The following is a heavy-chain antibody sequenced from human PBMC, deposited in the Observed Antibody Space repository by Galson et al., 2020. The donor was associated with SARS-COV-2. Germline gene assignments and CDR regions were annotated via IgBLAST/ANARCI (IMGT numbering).Heavy chain of an antibody. D-gene: IGHD3-16*01. Sequence: GGSLRLSCTASGFTFSNYEMNWVRQAPGKGLEWVSNIRSSGSTIYYADSVKGRFTISRDNAKSSLYLQMNSLRAEDTAVYYCARSVSLGGGDPQAFDIWGQGTMVSVS. CDR1: GFTFSNYE. J-gene: IGHJ3*02. CDR2: IRSSGSTI. CDR3: ARSVSLGGGDPQAFDI. V-gene: IGHV3-48*03.